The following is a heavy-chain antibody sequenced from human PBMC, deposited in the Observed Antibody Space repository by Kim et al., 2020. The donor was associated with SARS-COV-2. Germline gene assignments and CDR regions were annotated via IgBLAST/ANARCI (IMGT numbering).Heavy chain of an antibody. V-gene: IGHV1-3*01. J-gene: IGHJ4*02. Sequence: GRVTITRDTSASTAYMELSSLRSEDTAVYYCARDGTSITIFGVARGAFDYWGQGTLVTVSS. D-gene: IGHD3-3*01. CDR3: ARDGTSITIFGVARGAFDY.